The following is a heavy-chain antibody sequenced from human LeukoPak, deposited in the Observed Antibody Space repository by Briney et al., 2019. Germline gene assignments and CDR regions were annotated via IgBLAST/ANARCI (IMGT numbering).Heavy chain of an antibody. D-gene: IGHD1-26*01. V-gene: IGHV4-61*01. Sequence: PSETLSLTCTVSSGSFSSGSYYWSWIRQPPGKGLEWIGYIYYSGSTNYNPSLKSRVTISVDTSKNQFSLKLSSVTAADTAVYYCARRLRNYSGSSMLAYWGQGTLVTVSS. CDR1: SGSFSSGSYY. CDR2: IYYSGST. CDR3: ARRLRNYSGSSMLAY. J-gene: IGHJ4*02.